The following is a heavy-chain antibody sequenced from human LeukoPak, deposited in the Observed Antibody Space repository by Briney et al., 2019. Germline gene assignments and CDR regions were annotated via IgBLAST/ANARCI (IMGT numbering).Heavy chain of an antibody. CDR1: GFTFRGYG. V-gene: IGHV3-30*02. CDR3: AKDGSRLEGLPIDY. Sequence: PGGSLRLSCAASGFTFRGYGMPWVRQAPGKGLEWVAFIRYDGSNKYYADSVKGRFTISRDNSKNTLYLQMNSLGAEDTAVYYCAKDGSRLEGLPIDYWGQGTLVTVSS. CDR2: IRYDGSNK. J-gene: IGHJ4*02. D-gene: IGHD3/OR15-3a*01.